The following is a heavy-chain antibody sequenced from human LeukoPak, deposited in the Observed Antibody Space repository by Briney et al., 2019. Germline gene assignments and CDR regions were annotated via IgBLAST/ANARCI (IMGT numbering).Heavy chain of an antibody. CDR3: ARDRCSSTSCFLNGGYYFDY. V-gene: IGHV3-30-3*01. CDR1: GFTFSSYA. J-gene: IGHJ4*02. D-gene: IGHD2-2*01. Sequence: PGGSLRLSCAASGFTFSSYAMHWVRQAPGKGLEWVAVISYDGSNKYYADSVKGRSTISRDNSKNTLYLQMNSLRAEDTAVYYCARDRCSSTSCFLNGGYYFDYWGQGTLVTVSS. CDR2: ISYDGSNK.